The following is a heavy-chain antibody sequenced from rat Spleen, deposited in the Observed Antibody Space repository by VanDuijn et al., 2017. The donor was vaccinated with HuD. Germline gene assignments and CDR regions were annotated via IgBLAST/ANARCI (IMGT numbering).Heavy chain of an antibody. J-gene: IGHJ3*01. CDR3: VRQDTSGYSNWFAY. CDR2: MSPSGGNT. Sequence: EVQLVESDGGLVQPGRSLKLSCAASGFTFSDYYMAWVRQAPKKGLEWVASMSPSGGNTYYRDSVQGRFIISRDNAKSPLYLQIDSLRSEDTATYYCVRQDTSGYSNWFAYWGQGTLVTVSS. V-gene: IGHV5-25*01. CDR1: GFTFSDYY. D-gene: IGHD4-3*01.